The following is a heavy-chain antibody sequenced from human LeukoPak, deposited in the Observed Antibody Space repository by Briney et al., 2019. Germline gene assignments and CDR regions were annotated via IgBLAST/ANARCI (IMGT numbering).Heavy chain of an antibody. Sequence: GGFLRLSCAASGFTFSDYYMSWIRQAPGKGLEWVSYISSSGSTIYYADSVKGRFTISRDNAKNSLYLQMNSLRAEDTAVYYCARVREYYYYYYMDVWGKGTTVTVSS. CDR2: ISSSGSTI. CDR3: ARVREYYYYYYMDV. V-gene: IGHV3-11*01. J-gene: IGHJ6*03. D-gene: IGHD1-26*01. CDR1: GFTFSDYY.